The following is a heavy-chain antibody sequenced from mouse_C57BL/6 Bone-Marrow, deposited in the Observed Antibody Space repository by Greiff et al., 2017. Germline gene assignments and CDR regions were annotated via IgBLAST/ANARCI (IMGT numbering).Heavy chain of an antibody. CDR1: GYTFTSYT. V-gene: IGHV1-4*01. D-gene: IGHD2-4*01. CDR3: ARGDYDVAWFAY. J-gene: IGHJ3*01. Sequence: VQLQESGAELARPAASVKMSCKASGYTFTSYTMHWVKQRPGQGLEWIGYINPSSGYTKYNQKFKDKATLTADKSSSTAYMQLSSLTSEDSAVYYCARGDYDVAWFAYWGQGTLVTVSA. CDR2: INPSSGYT.